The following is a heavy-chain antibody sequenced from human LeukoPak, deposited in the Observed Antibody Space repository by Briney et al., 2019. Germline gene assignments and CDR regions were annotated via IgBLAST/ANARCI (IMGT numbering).Heavy chain of an antibody. CDR2: IYYSGST. D-gene: IGHD3-16*01. CDR3: ARGQRGIGYYFDH. V-gene: IGHV4-59*01. J-gene: IGHJ4*02. CDR1: GGSISSYY. Sequence: PSETLSLTCTVSGGSISSYYWSWIRQPPGKGLEWIGYIYYSGSTNYNPSLKSRVTISVDTSKNQFSLKLSSVTAADTAVYYCARGQRGIGYYFDHWGQGTLVTVSS.